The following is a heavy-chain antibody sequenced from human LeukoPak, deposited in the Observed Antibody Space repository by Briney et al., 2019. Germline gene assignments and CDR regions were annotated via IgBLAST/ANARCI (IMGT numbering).Heavy chain of an antibody. J-gene: IGHJ5*02. CDR1: GYTFTDYY. D-gene: IGHD3-10*01. V-gene: IGHV1-2*02. Sequence: GASVKVSCKASGYTFTDYYINWVRQAPGQGLEWMGWINPNSGDTNYAQKFQDRVTMTWDTSISTAYIELNLLRSDDTAVYYCARGDYYGSPKVVAAWGQGTLVTVSS. CDR3: ARGDYYGSPKVVAA. CDR2: INPNSGDT.